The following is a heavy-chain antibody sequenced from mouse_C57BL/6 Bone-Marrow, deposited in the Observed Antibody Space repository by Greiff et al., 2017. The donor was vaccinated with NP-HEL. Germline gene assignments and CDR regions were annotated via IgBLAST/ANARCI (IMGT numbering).Heavy chain of an antibody. CDR3: AREGAQTYYAMDY. CDR2: IYPRDGST. CDR1: GYTFTDHT. D-gene: IGHD3-2*02. V-gene: IGHV1-78*01. J-gene: IGHJ4*01. Sequence: VQLKESDAELVKPGASVKISCKASGYTFTDHTIHWMKQRPEQGLEWIGYIYPRDGSTKYNEKFKGKATLTADKSSSTAYMQLNSLTSDDSAVYFCAREGAQTYYAMDYWGQGTSVTVSS.